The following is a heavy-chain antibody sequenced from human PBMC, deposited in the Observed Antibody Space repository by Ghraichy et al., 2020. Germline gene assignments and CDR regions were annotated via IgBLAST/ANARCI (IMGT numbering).Heavy chain of an antibody. D-gene: IGHD1-26*01. V-gene: IGHV3-30-3*01. CDR2: MADDGSNK. CDR3: ARGGSYLHHWFDP. J-gene: IGHJ5*02. Sequence: GRGGEGGAVMADDGSNKYYADSGKGRFTSSRDNSQNTLYLQMNSLRAEDTAVYYCARGGSYLHHWFDPWGQGTLVTVSA.